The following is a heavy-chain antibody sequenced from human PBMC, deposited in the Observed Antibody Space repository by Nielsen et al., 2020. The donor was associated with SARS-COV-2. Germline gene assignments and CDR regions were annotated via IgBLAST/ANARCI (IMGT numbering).Heavy chain of an antibody. CDR2: ISWNSGSI. CDR1: GFTFDDYA. CDR3: AKGTSGYYDSSGYNY. J-gene: IGHJ4*02. D-gene: IGHD3-22*01. Sequence: GGSLRLSCAASGFTFDDYAMHWVRQAPGKGLEWVSGISWNSGSIGYADSVKGRFTISRDNAKNSLYLQMNSLRAEDTALYYCAKGTSGYYDSSGYNYWGQGTLVTVSS. V-gene: IGHV3-9*01.